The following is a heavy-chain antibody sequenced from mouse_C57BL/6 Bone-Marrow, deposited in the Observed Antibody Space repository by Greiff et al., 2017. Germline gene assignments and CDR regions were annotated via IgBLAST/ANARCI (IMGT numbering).Heavy chain of an antibody. J-gene: IGHJ4*01. CDR1: GYTFTSYG. CDR2: IYPRSGNT. D-gene: IGHD2-1*01. CDR3: ARVGNYNYYAIDY. Sequence: QVQLQQSGAELARPGASVKLSCKASGYTFTSYGISWVKQRTGQGLEWIGEIYPRSGNTYYNEKFKGKATLTADKSSSTAYMGLRSLTSQDSAVYFCARVGNYNYYAIDYWGQRTSVTVSS. V-gene: IGHV1-81*01.